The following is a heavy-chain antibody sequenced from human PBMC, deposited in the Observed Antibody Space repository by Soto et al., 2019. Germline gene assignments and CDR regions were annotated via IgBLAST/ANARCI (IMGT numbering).Heavy chain of an antibody. D-gene: IGHD6-19*01. CDR3: AREKRSRQESSGLEEGFDY. Sequence: QLQLQESGSGLVKPSQTLSLTCAVSGGSISSGGYSWSWIRQPPGKGLEWIGYIYHSGSTYYNPSLKSRVTISVDRSKNQFSLKLSSVTAADTAVYYCAREKRSRQESSGLEEGFDYWGQGTLVTVSS. J-gene: IGHJ4*02. CDR2: IYHSGST. V-gene: IGHV4-30-2*01. CDR1: GGSISSGGYS.